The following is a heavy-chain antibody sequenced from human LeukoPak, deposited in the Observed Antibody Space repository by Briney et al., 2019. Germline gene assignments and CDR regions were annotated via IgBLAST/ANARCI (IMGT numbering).Heavy chain of an antibody. D-gene: IGHD6-19*01. V-gene: IGHV3-48*03. CDR1: GFTFSNYE. CDR2: IISSGSSI. Sequence: VGSLRLSCASSGFTFSNYEMNWVRQAPGKGLEWFSYIISSGSSIYYADSVKGRFTISRDNAQNSLYLQMNSLRAEDTAVYYCVRARGSGLTLFDYWGQGTLVTVSS. J-gene: IGHJ4*02. CDR3: VRARGSGLTLFDY.